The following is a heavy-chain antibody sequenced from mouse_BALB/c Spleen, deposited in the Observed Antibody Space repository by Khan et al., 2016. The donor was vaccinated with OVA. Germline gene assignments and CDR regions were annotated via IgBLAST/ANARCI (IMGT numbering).Heavy chain of an antibody. V-gene: IGHV3-2*02. CDR2: ISYSGNT. CDR1: GYSITSDYA. CDR3: ARWDYDAPNY. Sequence: EVQLQQSGPGLVKPSQSLSLTCTVTGYSITSDYAWNWIRQFPGNKLEWMGFISYSGNTSYNPSLKSRISITRDTPKNHFFLQLNSVTTEDTATYYCARWDYDAPNYWGQGTTLTASS. J-gene: IGHJ2*01. D-gene: IGHD2-4*01.